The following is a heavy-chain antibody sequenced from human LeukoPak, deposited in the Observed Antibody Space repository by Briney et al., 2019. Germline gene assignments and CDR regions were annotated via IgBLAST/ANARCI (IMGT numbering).Heavy chain of an antibody. CDR3: AKSARLGYSSSWYDY. J-gene: IGHJ4*02. D-gene: IGHD6-13*01. Sequence: GRSLRLSCAASGFTFSSYAMHWVRQAPGKGLEWVAVISYDGSNKYYADSVKGRFTISRDNSKNTLYLQMNSLRAEDTAVYYCAKSARLGYSSSWYDYWGQGTLVTVSS. V-gene: IGHV3-30-3*02. CDR2: ISYDGSNK. CDR1: GFTFSSYA.